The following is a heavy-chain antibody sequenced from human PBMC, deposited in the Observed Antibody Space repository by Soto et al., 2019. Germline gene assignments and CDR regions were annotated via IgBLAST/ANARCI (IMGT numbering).Heavy chain of an antibody. V-gene: IGHV3-64*01. CDR2: ISSNGVGT. Sequence: EVQLAESGGGLAQPGGSLRLSCPASGFTLGGYAMDWVRQAQGRGLEYVSGISSNGVGTYYANSVQGRFTISRDNSKNTVYLQMGSLRPEDMAVYYCARRARPDFYYMDVWGKGTTVTVSS. CDR3: ARRARPDFYYMDV. J-gene: IGHJ6*03. CDR1: GFTLGGYA. D-gene: IGHD6-6*01.